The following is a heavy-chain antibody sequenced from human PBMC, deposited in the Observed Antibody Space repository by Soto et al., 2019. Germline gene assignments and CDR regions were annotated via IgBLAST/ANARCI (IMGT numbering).Heavy chain of an antibody. J-gene: IGHJ4*02. CDR1: GYTFTGYY. CDR3: ARVGYSSSFDLDY. CDR2: INPNSGGT. Sequence: GASVKVSCKASGYTFTGYYMHWVRQAPGQWLEWMGWINPNSGGTNYAQKFQGRVTMTRDTSIGTAYMELSRLRSDDTAVYYCARVGYSSSFDLDYWGQGTLVTVSS. D-gene: IGHD6-6*01. V-gene: IGHV1-2*02.